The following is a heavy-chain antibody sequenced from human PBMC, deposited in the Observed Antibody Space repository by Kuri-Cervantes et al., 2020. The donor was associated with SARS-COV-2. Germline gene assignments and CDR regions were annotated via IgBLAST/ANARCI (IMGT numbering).Heavy chain of an antibody. D-gene: IGHD2-2*02. CDR2: IKSKTDGGTT. V-gene: IGHV3-15*01. CDR1: GFTFSNAW. CDR3: TTDLPNPTYPRYYYYYYGMDV. J-gene: IGHJ6*02. Sequence: GESLKISCAASGFTFSNAWMSWVRQAPGKGLEWVCRIKSKTDGGTTDYAAPVKGRFTISRDDSKNTLYLQMNSLKTEDTAVYYCTTDLPNPTYPRYYYYYYGMDVWGQGTTVTVSS.